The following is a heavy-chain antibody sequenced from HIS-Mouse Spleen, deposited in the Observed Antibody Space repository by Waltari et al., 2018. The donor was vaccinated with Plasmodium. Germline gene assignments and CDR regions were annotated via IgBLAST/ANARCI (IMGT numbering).Heavy chain of an antibody. CDR2: IKQDGSEK. CDR1: GFTFSSYW. D-gene: IGHD6-13*01. Sequence: EVQLVESGGGLVQPGGSLRLSCAASGFTFSSYWMSWVRQAPGKGLEWGAKIKQDGSEKYYVASVKGRFTSSSDNAKNSLYLQMNSLRAEDTAVYYCASSWYWYFDLWGRGTLVTVAS. CDR3: ASSWYWYFDL. V-gene: IGHV3-7*01. J-gene: IGHJ2*01.